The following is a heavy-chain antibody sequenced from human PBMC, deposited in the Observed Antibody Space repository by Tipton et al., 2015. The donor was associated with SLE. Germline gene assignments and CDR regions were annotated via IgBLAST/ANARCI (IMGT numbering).Heavy chain of an antibody. D-gene: IGHD6-19*01. J-gene: IGHJ4*02. CDR1: GFTFSNYA. V-gene: IGHV3-23*01. CDR3: ASLGSGWHD. Sequence: GSLRLSCAASGFTFSNYAMSWVRQAPGKGLEWVSAISGSGGSTYYADSVKGRFTISRDNAKNSLYLQMNSLRAEDTAVYYCASLGSGWHDWGQGTLVTVSS. CDR2: ISGSGGST.